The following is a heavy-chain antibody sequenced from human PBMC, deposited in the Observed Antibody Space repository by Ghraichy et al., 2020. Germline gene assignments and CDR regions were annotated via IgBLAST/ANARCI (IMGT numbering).Heavy chain of an antibody. D-gene: IGHD1-26*01. J-gene: IGHJ6*02. CDR2: INPNSGGT. Sequence: ASVKVSCKASGDTLSGYYMHWVRQAPGQGLEWMGWINPNSGGTNYAQKFQGRVTMTRDTSITTAYMELSRLRSDDTAVYYCARLRAYYYYGMDVWGQGTTVTVSS. CDR1: GDTLSGYY. CDR3: ARLRAYYYYGMDV. V-gene: IGHV1-2*02.